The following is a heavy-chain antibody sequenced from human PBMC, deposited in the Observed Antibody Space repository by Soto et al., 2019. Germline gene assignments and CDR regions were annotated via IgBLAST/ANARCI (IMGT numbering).Heavy chain of an antibody. J-gene: IGHJ5*02. CDR3: ARSGVGYCSGGSCYGWFDT. CDR1: GGSISSYY. CDR2: IYYSGST. V-gene: IGHV4-59*01. Sequence: PSETLSLTCTVSGGSISSYYWSWIRQPPGKGLEWIGYIYYSGSTNYNPSLKSRVTISVDTSKNQFSLKLSSVTAADTAVYYCARSGVGYCSGGSCYGWFDTWGQGTLVTVSS. D-gene: IGHD2-15*01.